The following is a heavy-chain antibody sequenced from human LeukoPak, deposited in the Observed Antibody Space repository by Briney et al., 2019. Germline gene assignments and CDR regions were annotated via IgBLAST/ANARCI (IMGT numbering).Heavy chain of an antibody. CDR2: ISGTSNYI. J-gene: IGHJ4*02. CDR1: GFTFSAYS. Sequence: PGGSLRLSCVTSGFTFSAYSMNWVRQAPGRGLEWVSSISGTSNYIFYADSVKGRFTISRDNAKNSLYLQMNSLRAEDTAVYYCARPGGSGVTRDNYYDYWGQGTLVTVSS. D-gene: IGHD3-10*01. V-gene: IGHV3-21*01. CDR3: ARPGGSGVTRDNYYDY.